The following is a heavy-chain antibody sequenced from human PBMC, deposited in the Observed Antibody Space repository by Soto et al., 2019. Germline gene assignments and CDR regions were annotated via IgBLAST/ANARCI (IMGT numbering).Heavy chain of an antibody. CDR1: GGSISSYY. J-gene: IGHJ4*02. CDR2: IYYSGST. V-gene: IGHV4-59*01. CDR3: AREERYSGYDIVDY. D-gene: IGHD5-12*01. Sequence: SETLSLTCTVSGGSISSYYWSWIRQPPGKGLEWIGYIYYSGSTNYDPSLKSRVTISVDTSKNQFSLKLSSVTAADTAVYYCAREERYSGYDIVDYWGQGTLVTVS.